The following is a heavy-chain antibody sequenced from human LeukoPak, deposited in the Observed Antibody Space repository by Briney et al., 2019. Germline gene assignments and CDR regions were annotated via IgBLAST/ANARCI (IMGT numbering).Heavy chain of an antibody. CDR1: GFTFSSYS. CDR2: ISSSSSTI. Sequence: GGSLRLSCAASGFTFSSYSMNWVRQAPGKGLEWVSYISSSSSTIYYADSVRGRFTISRDNAKNSLYLQMNSLRAEDTAVYYCARVYDSSGYYHPDYWGQGTLVTVSS. D-gene: IGHD3-22*01. V-gene: IGHV3-48*01. J-gene: IGHJ4*02. CDR3: ARVYDSSGYYHPDY.